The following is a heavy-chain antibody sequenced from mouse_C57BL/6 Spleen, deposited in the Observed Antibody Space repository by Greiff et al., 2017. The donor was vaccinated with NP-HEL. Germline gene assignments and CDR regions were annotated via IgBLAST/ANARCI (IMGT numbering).Heavy chain of an antibody. Sequence: EVMLVESGGGLVKPGGSLKLSCAASGFTFSDYGMHWVRQAPEKGLEWVAYISSGSSTIYYADTVKGRFTISRDNAKNTLFLQMTSLRSEDTAMYYCAREIYDYDEDYYAMDYWGQGTSVTVSS. V-gene: IGHV5-17*01. J-gene: IGHJ4*01. D-gene: IGHD2-4*01. CDR2: ISSGSSTI. CDR3: AREIYDYDEDYYAMDY. CDR1: GFTFSDYG.